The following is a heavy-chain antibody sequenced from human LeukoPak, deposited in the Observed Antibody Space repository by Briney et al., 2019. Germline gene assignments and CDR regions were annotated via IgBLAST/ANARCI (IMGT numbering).Heavy chain of an antibody. D-gene: IGHD3-22*01. CDR2: IRYDGSNK. V-gene: IGHV3-30*02. CDR3: ANAAFEYYYDSSGYYPDY. J-gene: IGHJ4*02. CDR1: GFTFSSYG. Sequence: GGSLRLSCAASGFTFSSYGMHWVRQAPGKGLEWVAFIRYDGSNKYYADSVKGRFTISRDNSKNTLYLQMNSLRAEDMAVYYCANAAFEYYYDSSGYYPDYWGQGTLVTVSS.